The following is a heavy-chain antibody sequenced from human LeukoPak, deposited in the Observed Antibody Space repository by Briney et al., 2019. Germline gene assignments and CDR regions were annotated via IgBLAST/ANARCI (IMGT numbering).Heavy chain of an antibody. D-gene: IGHD3-10*01. CDR1: GYTFTGYY. CDR2: INPNSGGT. Sequence: GASVKVSCKASGYTFTGYYIHWVRQAPGQGLEWMGWINPNSGGTNYAQKFQGRVTMTRDTSISTAYMELSRLRSDDTAVYYCARGGFGELLYGSENFDYWGQGTLVTVSS. CDR3: ARGGFGELLYGSENFDY. J-gene: IGHJ4*02. V-gene: IGHV1-2*02.